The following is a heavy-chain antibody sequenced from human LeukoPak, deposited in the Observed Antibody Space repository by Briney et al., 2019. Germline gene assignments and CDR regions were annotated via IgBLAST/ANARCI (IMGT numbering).Heavy chain of an antibody. D-gene: IGHD3-9*01. Sequence: GGSLRLSCAASGFTFSSYGMHWVRQAPGKGLEWVANIKQDGSEKYYVDSVKGRFTISRDNAKNSLYLQMNSLRAEDTAVYYCASLEIYNILTGYYDDYWGQGILVTVSS. J-gene: IGHJ4*02. CDR3: ASLEIYNILTGYYDDY. CDR2: IKQDGSEK. CDR1: GFTFSSYG. V-gene: IGHV3-7*01.